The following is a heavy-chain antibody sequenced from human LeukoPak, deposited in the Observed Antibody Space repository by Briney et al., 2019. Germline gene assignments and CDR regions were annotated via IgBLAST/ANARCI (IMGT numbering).Heavy chain of an antibody. Sequence: SQTLSLTCTVSGGSISSGDYYWSWIRQPPGKGLEWIGYIYYSGSTYYNPSLKSRVTISVDTSKNQFSLKLSSVTAADTAVYYCARDGARNDPTGDYWGQGTLVTVSS. CDR1: GGSISSGDYY. CDR3: ARDGARNDPTGDY. J-gene: IGHJ4*02. D-gene: IGHD1-1*01. V-gene: IGHV4-30-4*01. CDR2: IYYSGST.